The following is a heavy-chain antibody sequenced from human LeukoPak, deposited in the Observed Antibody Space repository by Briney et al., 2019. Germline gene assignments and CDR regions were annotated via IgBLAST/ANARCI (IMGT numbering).Heavy chain of an antibody. D-gene: IGHD1-26*01. CDR1: GFTFSNYW. Sequence: GGSLRLSCAASGFTFSNYWMSWVRQAPGKGLEWVANIKQDGSEKYYVDSMKGRFGISRDNAKNSLFLQMNSLRAEDTALYYCAKDISGSYLTVFDYWGQGTLVTVSS. V-gene: IGHV3-7*03. J-gene: IGHJ4*02. CDR2: IKQDGSEK. CDR3: AKDISGSYLTVFDY.